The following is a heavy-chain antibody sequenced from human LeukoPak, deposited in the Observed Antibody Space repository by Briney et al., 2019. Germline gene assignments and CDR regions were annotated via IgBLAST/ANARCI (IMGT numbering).Heavy chain of an antibody. Sequence: SETLSLTCTVSGGSISGYYWSWIRQPAGKGLEWIGRIYTSGSTNYNPSLKSRVTMSVDTSKNQFSLKLSSVTAADTAVYYCARRIAARRGDAFDIWGQGTMVTVSS. D-gene: IGHD6-6*01. CDR3: ARRIAARRGDAFDI. J-gene: IGHJ3*02. V-gene: IGHV4-4*07. CDR1: GGSISGYY. CDR2: IYTSGST.